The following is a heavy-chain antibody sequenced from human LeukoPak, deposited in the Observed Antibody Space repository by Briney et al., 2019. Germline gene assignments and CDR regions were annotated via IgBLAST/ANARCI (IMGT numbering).Heavy chain of an antibody. D-gene: IGHD1-1*01. CDR3: ARSSGIGTTDY. V-gene: IGHV3-7*03. J-gene: IGHJ4*02. CDR1: EFTFSTYW. CDR2: INYDGGET. Sequence: GGSLRLSCVASEFTFSTYWMSWVRQAPGKGLEWVANINYDGGETYYVDSVRGRFTISRDNAKNSLYLQMNSLRAEDTAVYYCARSSGIGTTDYWGQGILVIVSS.